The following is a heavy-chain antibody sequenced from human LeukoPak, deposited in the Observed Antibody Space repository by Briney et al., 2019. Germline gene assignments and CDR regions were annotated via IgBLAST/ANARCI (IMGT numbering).Heavy chain of an antibody. D-gene: IGHD3-3*01. CDR3: AISRYDFWSGASFDY. Sequence: GGSLRLSCAASGFTFDDYAMHWVRQAPGKGLEWVSGISWNSGSIGYADSVKGRFTISRDNAKNSLCLQMNSLRAEDMALYYCAISRYDFWSGASFDYWGQGTLVTVSS. J-gene: IGHJ4*02. CDR1: GFTFDDYA. CDR2: ISWNSGSI. V-gene: IGHV3-9*03.